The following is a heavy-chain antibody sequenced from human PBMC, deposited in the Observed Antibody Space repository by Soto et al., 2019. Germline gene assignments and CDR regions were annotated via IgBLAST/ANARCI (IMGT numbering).Heavy chain of an antibody. CDR3: AIDLWWYTH. V-gene: IGHV3-23*01. D-gene: IGHD2-15*01. Sequence: EVQLLESGGGLVQPGGSLSLSCTASGFTFSDHAMTWVRQAPGKGLEWLSGISGGGSGAYYADSVKGRFTVSSANSNKTLFLQMDSLRVEDTAVYYCAIDLWWYTHWGQGTLVTVSS. J-gene: IGHJ4*02. CDR1: GFTFSDHA. CDR2: ISGGGSGA.